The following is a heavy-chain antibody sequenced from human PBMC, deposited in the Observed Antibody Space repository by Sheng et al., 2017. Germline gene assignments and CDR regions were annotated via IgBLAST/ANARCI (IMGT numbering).Heavy chain of an antibody. CDR1: GFTFSSYA. V-gene: IGHV3-30*04. D-gene: IGHD3-16*01. CDR2: ISYDGSNK. Sequence: QVQLVESGGGVVQPGRSLRLSCAASGFTFSSYAMHWVRQAPGKGLEWVAVISYDGSNKYYADSVKGRFTISRDNSKNTLYLQMNSLRAEDTAVYYCAGSLMITTPLDYWGQGTLVTVSS. J-gene: IGHJ4*02. CDR3: AGSLMITTPLDY.